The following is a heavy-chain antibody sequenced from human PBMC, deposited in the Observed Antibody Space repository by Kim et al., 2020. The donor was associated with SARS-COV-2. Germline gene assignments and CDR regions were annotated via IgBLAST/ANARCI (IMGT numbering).Heavy chain of an antibody. CDR3: ARGGRHCSGTACYLFDY. Sequence: GGSLRLSCAASGFIFDTYAMHWVRQTPGKGLEYVAAISSNGADPYYADSVKGRFTISRDNSRNTMYLRMGSLRAEDMGVYYCARGGRHCSGTACYLFDYWGQGTLVTVSS. D-gene: IGHD2-2*01. J-gene: IGHJ4*02. V-gene: IGHV3-64*02. CDR2: ISSNGADP. CDR1: GFIFDTYA.